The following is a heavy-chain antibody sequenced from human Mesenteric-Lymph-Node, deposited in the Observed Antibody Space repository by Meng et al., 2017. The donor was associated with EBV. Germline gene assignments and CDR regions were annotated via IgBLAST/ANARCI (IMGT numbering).Heavy chain of an antibody. J-gene: IGHJ4*02. CDR1: GGSIGSANY. CDR3: ARVTYSGSRYPSVFDY. CDR2: IYYSGNT. D-gene: IGHD6-13*01. Sequence: RLRESGPGLVKPSQPLSLPCTVSGGSIGSANYWSWIRQPPGKGLEWIGYIYYSGNTYYNPSLESRVTISIDTSKSQVSLKLTSVTAADTAVYYCARVTYSGSRYPSVFDYWGQGNLVTVSS. V-gene: IGHV4-30-4*01.